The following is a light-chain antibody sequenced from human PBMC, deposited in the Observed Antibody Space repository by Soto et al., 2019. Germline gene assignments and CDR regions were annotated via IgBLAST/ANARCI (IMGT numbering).Light chain of an antibody. CDR2: KAS. Sequence: DIQMTQSPSTLSASVGDRVTIXXRASQNINSWLAWYQQKPGKAPKXLIYKASTLKSGVPSRFSGSGSGTEFTLTISSLQPDDFATYYCQHYNSYSEAFGQGTKVDIK. J-gene: IGKJ1*01. CDR3: QHYNSYSEA. CDR1: QNINSW. V-gene: IGKV1-5*03.